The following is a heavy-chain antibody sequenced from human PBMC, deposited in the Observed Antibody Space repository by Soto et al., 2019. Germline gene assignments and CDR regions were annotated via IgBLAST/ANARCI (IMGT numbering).Heavy chain of an antibody. CDR1: GYTFTSYS. Sequence: ASVKVSCKASGYTFTSYSMHWVRQAPGQGPEWMGWINPDSGGTNYAQKFRGRVTMTRDTSTSTAYMELSRLRSEDTAVYYCARGSVQLWFHSRGYWGQGTLVTVS. D-gene: IGHD5-18*01. CDR3: ARGSVQLWFHSRGY. V-gene: IGHV1-2*02. J-gene: IGHJ4*02. CDR2: INPDSGGT.